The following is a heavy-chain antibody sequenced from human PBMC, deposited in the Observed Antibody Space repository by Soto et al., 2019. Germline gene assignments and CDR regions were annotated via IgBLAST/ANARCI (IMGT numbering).Heavy chain of an antibody. CDR2: IWYDGSNK. J-gene: IGHJ4*02. V-gene: IGHV3-33*01. CDR3: ARDIGVTHGDLEY. CDR1: GFTFRSYA. Sequence: ESEGGVVQPGRSLRLSCAASGFTFRSYAMHWVRQAPGKGLEWVAVIWYDGSNKYYADSVRGRFTISRDNSKDTLYLQMNSLGTEDTAVYFCARDIGVTHGDLEYGGQGTLVTVSS. D-gene: IGHD4-17*01.